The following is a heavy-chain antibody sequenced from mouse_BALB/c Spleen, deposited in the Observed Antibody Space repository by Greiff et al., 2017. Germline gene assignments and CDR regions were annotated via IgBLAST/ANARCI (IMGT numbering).Heavy chain of an antibody. CDR2: IDPENGDT. CDR3: NAWGQLGLRFAY. CDR1: GFNIKDYY. J-gene: IGHJ3*01. D-gene: IGHD3-2*01. Sequence: EVKLVESGAELVRSGASVKLSCTASGFNIKDYYMHWVKQRPEQGLEWIGWIDPENGDTEYAPKFQGKATMTADTSSNTAYLQLSSLTSEDTAVYYCNAWGQLGLRFAYWGQGTLVTVAA. V-gene: IGHV14-4*02.